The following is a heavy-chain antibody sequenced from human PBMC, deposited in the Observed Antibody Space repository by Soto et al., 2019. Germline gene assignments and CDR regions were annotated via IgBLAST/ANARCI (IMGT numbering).Heavy chain of an antibody. D-gene: IGHD3-16*02. V-gene: IGHV3-21*01. CDR1: GFTFSSYS. J-gene: IGHJ3*02. CDR3: ARERDYIWGSYRYPYAFDI. CDR2: ISSSSSYI. Sequence: PGGSLRLSCAASGFTFSSYSMNWVRQAPGKGLEWVSSISSSSSYIYYADSVKGRFAISRDNAKNSLYLQMNSLRAEDTAVYYCARERDYIWGSYRYPYAFDIWGQGTMVTVSS.